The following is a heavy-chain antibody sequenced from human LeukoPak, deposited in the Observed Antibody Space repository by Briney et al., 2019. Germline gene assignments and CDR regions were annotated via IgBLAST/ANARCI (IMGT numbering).Heavy chain of an antibody. Sequence: SETLSLTCTVSGGSFSSHYWCWIWQPPGKGLEWMGYISYIGSTNYNPSPKSRVTISVDTSKNQFSLKLSSVTAADTAVYYCARDPTTVTKGLDIWGQGTMVTVSS. CDR1: GGSFSSHY. CDR2: ISYIGST. J-gene: IGHJ3*02. D-gene: IGHD4-17*01. CDR3: ARDPTTVTKGLDI. V-gene: IGHV4-59*11.